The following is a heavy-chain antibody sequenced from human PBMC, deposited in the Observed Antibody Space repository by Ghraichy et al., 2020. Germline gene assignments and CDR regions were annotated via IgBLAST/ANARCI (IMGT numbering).Heavy chain of an antibody. V-gene: IGHV6-1*01. Sequence: SQTLSLTCAISGDSVSSNSAAWNWIRQSPSRGLEWLGRTYYRSKWYNDYAVSVKSRITINPDTSKNQFSLQLNSVTPEDTAVYYCARDHSSSWYGKYYFDYWGQGTLVTVSS. J-gene: IGHJ4*02. CDR3: ARDHSSSWYGKYYFDY. CDR1: GDSVSSNSAA. CDR2: TYYRSKWYN. D-gene: IGHD6-13*01.